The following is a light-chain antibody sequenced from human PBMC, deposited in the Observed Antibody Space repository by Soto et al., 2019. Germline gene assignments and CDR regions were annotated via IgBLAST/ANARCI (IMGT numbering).Light chain of an antibody. CDR1: QSVSSK. Sequence: ETVMTQSPDTLSVSPGERATLSCSASQSVSSKLAWYQQKPGQAPRLLIYGASTRATGIPARFSGSGSGTEFTLSISSLQSEDSAVYYCQQYNNWPPITFGQGTRLEIK. J-gene: IGKJ5*01. V-gene: IGKV3D-15*01. CDR2: GAS. CDR3: QQYNNWPPIT.